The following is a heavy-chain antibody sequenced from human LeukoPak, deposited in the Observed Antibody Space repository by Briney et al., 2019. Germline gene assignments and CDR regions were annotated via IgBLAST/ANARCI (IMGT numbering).Heavy chain of an antibody. CDR3: AREYPGIAAAVDY. Sequence: PGGSLRLSCAASGFTFSSYSMNWVRQAPGKGLEWVSSISSSSSYIYYADSVKGRFTISRDNAKNSLYLQMNGLRAEDTAVYYCAREYPGIAAAVDYWGQGTLVTVSS. CDR2: ISSSSSYI. J-gene: IGHJ4*02. V-gene: IGHV3-21*01. D-gene: IGHD6-13*01. CDR1: GFTFSSYS.